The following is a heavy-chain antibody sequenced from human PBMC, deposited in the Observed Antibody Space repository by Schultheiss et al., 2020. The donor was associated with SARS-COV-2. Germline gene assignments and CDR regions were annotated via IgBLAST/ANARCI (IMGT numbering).Heavy chain of an antibody. Sequence: SETLSLTCAVSGDSISGTNWWSWVRQSPGKGLEWIGYIYHSGSTYYNPSLKSRVTISVDRSKNQFSLKLSSVTATDTAVYYCVSTSDIVVAVATTWGQGTLVTVSS. D-gene: IGHD2-15*01. CDR2: IYHSGST. V-gene: IGHV4-4*02. CDR3: VSTSDIVVAVATT. J-gene: IGHJ1*01. CDR1: GDSISGTNW.